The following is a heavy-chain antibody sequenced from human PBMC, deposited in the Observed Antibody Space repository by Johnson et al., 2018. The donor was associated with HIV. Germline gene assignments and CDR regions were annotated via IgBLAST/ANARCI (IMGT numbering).Heavy chain of an antibody. CDR1: GFTFSSYA. V-gene: IGHV3-30-3*01. J-gene: IGHJ3*02. Sequence: QVQLVESGGGLVQPGGSLRLSCAASGFTFSSYAMHWVRQAPGKGLEWVAVISYDGSNKYYADSVKGRFTISRDNSKNTLYLQMNSLRAEDTAVYYCARDLRWSYDAFDIWGQGTMVTVSS. CDR2: ISYDGSNK. CDR3: ARDLRWSYDAFDI. D-gene: IGHD5-24*01.